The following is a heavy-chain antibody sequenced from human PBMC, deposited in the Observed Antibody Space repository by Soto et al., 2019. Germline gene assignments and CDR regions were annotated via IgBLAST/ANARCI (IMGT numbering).Heavy chain of an antibody. J-gene: IGHJ4*02. CDR1: GIIVSRNY. CDR3: ARVGAGDVDY. D-gene: IGHD1-26*01. V-gene: IGHV3-66*01. Sequence: EVQLVESGGGLVQPGESLRLSCAASGIIVSRNYMSWVRQAPGKGLEWVSLIFGGGTTSYADSVKGRFTISRDNSKNKMYLQMNSLRVEDTAFYYCARVGAGDVDYWGQGTLVTVSS. CDR2: IFGGGTT.